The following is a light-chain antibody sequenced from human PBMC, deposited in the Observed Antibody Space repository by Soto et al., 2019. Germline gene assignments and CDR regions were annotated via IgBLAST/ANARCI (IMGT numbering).Light chain of an antibody. CDR1: SSDVGDYNF. Sequence: QSALTQPRSVSGSPGQSVTISCTGTSSDVGDYNFVSWYQQHPGKAPKLVIYDVSKRPSGVPDRFSGSKSGNTASLTISWLQADDEADYYCCSYAGSYTYVFGSGTQLTVL. V-gene: IGLV2-11*01. CDR2: DVS. CDR3: CSYAGSYTYV. J-gene: IGLJ1*01.